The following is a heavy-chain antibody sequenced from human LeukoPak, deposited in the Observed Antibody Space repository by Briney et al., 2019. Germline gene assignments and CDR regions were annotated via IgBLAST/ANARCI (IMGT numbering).Heavy chain of an antibody. D-gene: IGHD3-22*01. V-gene: IGHV6-1*01. J-gene: IGHJ3*01. CDR3: ARDRGHYYYDSSGYSYSAFDL. CDR2: TYYRSKWYK. CDR1: GDSVSSYSAA. Sequence: PSQTLSLTCAISGDSVSSYSAAWNWIRQSPSRGLEWLGRTYYRSKWYKDYAVSVKSRITLNPDTSKNHFSLQLNSVTPEDTAVYYCARDRGHYYYDSSGYSYSAFDLWGQGTMVTVSS.